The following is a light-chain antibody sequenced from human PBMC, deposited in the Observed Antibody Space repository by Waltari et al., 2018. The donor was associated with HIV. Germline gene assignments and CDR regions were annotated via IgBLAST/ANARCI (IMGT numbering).Light chain of an antibody. CDR1: SSTIGPGHD. CDR2: GNS. Sequence: QSVLTQPPSVSAAPGQRVTISCTGSSSTIGPGHDVHWYQLVPGTAPKLRIYGNSNRPRGVPDRVSASKAGAAPALAITGLQAEDEADYYCQSYDSSLTGSVFGGGTKLTGL. J-gene: IGLJ2*01. V-gene: IGLV1-40*01. CDR3: QSYDSSLTGSV.